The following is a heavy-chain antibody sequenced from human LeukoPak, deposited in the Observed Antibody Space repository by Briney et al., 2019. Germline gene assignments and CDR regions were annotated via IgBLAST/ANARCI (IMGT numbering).Heavy chain of an antibody. Sequence: GGSLRLSCAASGFTFRSYWMHWVRHAPGKGLVWVSRISSDGIGTMYADSVKGRFTISRDNAKNTLYLQMNSLRAEDTAVYYCAREVTGTSYFDYWGQGTLVTVSS. CDR1: GFTFRSYW. J-gene: IGHJ4*02. D-gene: IGHD2-21*02. V-gene: IGHV3-74*03. CDR2: ISSDGIGT. CDR3: AREVTGTSYFDY.